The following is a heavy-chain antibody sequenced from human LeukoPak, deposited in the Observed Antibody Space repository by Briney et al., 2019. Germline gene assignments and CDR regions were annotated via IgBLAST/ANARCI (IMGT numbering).Heavy chain of an antibody. V-gene: IGHV3-23*01. CDR3: AKDENYDFWSGYSGFDP. Sequence: GGSLRLSCAASGFTFSSYAMSWVRQAPGKGLEWVSAISGSGGSTYYADSVKGRFTISRDNSKNTLYLQMNSLRAEDTAVHYCAKDENYDFWSGYSGFDPWGQGTLVTVSS. J-gene: IGHJ5*02. CDR2: ISGSGGST. D-gene: IGHD3-3*01. CDR1: GFTFSSYA.